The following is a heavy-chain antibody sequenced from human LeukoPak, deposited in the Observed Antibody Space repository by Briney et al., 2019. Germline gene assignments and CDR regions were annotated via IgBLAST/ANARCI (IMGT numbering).Heavy chain of an antibody. CDR1: GGSISSYY. D-gene: IGHD3-22*01. CDR3: ARAAPYYYDSSGYYLGGIFDY. Sequence: SETLSLTCTVSGGSISSYYWGWIRQPPGKGLGWIGYIYYGGSTNYNPSLKSRVTISVDTSKNQFSLKLSSVTAADTAVYYCARAAPYYYDSSGYYLGGIFDYWGQGTLVTVSS. V-gene: IGHV4-59*01. J-gene: IGHJ4*02. CDR2: IYYGGST.